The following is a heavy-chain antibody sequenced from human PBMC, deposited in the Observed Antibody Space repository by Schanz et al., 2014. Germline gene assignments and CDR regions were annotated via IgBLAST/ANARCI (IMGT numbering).Heavy chain of an antibody. CDR1: GGTFSSYT. D-gene: IGHD4-17*01. CDR3: ATLDYADSVS. V-gene: IGHV1-69*09. Sequence: QVHLVQSGAEVKKPGASVKVSCKLSGGTFSSYTISWMRQAPGQGLEWMGKIIPVLNIATYAQRFQGRVSITADKSTTTAYMELNSLNSDDTAVYYCATLDYADSVSWGQGTLVTVSS. J-gene: IGHJ1*01. CDR2: IIPVLNIA.